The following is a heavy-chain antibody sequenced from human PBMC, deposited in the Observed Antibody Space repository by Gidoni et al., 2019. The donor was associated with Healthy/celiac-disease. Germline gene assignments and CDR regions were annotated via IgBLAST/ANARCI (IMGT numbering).Heavy chain of an antibody. V-gene: IGHV1-18*01. J-gene: IGHJ6*02. Sequence: QVQLVQSGAEVKKPGASVKVSCKASGYTFTSYGISWVRQAPGQGLEWMGWISADNGNTNYAQTLQGRVTMTTDTSTSTAYMELRSLRSDDTAVYYCARDLECSSTSCEIYYYYGMDVWGQGTTVTVSS. CDR2: ISADNGNT. CDR1: GYTFTSYG. D-gene: IGHD2-2*01. CDR3: ARDLECSSTSCEIYYYYGMDV.